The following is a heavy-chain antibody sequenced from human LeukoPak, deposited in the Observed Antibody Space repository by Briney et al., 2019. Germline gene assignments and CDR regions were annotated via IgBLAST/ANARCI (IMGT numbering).Heavy chain of an antibody. J-gene: IGHJ6*03. V-gene: IGHV4-34*01. Sequence: SETLSLTCAVYGGSFSGYYWSWIRQPPGKGLEWIGEINHSGSTNYNPSLKSRVTISVDTSKNQFSLKLSSVTAADTAVYYCARLGYCSSTSCYTLCYYYYMDVWGKGTTVTVSS. D-gene: IGHD2-2*02. CDR1: GGSFSGYY. CDR2: INHSGST. CDR3: ARLGYCSSTSCYTLCYYYYMDV.